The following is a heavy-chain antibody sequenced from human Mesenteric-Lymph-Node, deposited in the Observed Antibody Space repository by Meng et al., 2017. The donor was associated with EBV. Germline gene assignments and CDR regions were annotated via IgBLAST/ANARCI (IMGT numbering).Heavy chain of an antibody. J-gene: IGHJ4*02. CDR3: ARGGGVLTPLDY. CDR1: GASFSGYF. Sequence: QGPFQQCGAGLLKPSETLSLTCAVYGASFSGYFWSWIRQPLGKGLEWIGEINHSGGTNYNPSLESRVTISVDASKNQFSLKLRSVTAADTAVYYCARGGGVLTPLDYWGQGGLVTVSS. CDR2: INHSGGT. V-gene: IGHV4-34*02. D-gene: IGHD4-23*01.